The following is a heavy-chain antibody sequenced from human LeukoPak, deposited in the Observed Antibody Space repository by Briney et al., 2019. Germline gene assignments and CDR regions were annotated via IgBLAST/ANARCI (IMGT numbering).Heavy chain of an antibody. V-gene: IGHV3-23*01. J-gene: IGHJ4*02. CDR3: ATLYSSSSGVDY. CDR2: ISESGGST. Sequence: GGSLRLSCAASGFTFNNYAMNWVRQAPGKGLEWVSAISESGGSTDYADSVKGRLTISRDNSKNTLYLQMSSLRAEDTAVYYCATLYSSSSGVDYWDQGTLVTVSS. CDR1: GFTFNNYA. D-gene: IGHD6-6*01.